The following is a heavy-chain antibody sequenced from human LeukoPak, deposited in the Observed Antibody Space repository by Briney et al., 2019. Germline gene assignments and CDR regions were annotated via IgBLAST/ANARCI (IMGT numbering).Heavy chain of an antibody. V-gene: IGHV3-7*01. Sequence: GGSLRLSCAASGFTFGNAWMSWVRQAPGKGLEWVANINQDGSAKNYLDSVKGRFTISIDRGKNSLYLQMNSLRDEDTAVYYCARELSWSGRDYWGQGTLVTVSS. J-gene: IGHJ4*02. D-gene: IGHD3-3*01. CDR3: ARELSWSGRDY. CDR1: GFTFGNAW. CDR2: INQDGSAK.